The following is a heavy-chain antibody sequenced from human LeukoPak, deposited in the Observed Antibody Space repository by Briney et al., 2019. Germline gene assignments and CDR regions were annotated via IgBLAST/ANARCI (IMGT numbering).Heavy chain of an antibody. V-gene: IGHV3-30*04. CDR1: GFTFSSYA. D-gene: IGHD3-10*01. CDR3: AKGLGRYYYYYGMDV. CDR2: ISYDGSNK. J-gene: IGHJ6*02. Sequence: GGSLRLSCAASGFTFSSYAMHWVRQAPGKGLEWVAVISYDGSNKYYADSVKGRFTISRDNSKNTLYLQMNSLRAEDTAVYYCAKGLGRYYYYYGMDVWGQGTTVTVSS.